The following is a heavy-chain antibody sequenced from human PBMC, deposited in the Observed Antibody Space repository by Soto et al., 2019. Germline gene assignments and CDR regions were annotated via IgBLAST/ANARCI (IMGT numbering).Heavy chain of an antibody. Sequence: PSETLSLTCPVSGCSISSGDYYWSWIRQPPGKGLEWIGYIYYSGSTYYNPSLKSRVTISVDTSKNQFSLKLSSVTAADTAVYYCARETDWGDSLYYYYGMDVWGQGTTVTVSS. D-gene: IGHD2-21*02. V-gene: IGHV4-30-4*01. CDR3: ARETDWGDSLYYYYGMDV. CDR2: IYYSGST. J-gene: IGHJ6*02. CDR1: GCSISSGDYY.